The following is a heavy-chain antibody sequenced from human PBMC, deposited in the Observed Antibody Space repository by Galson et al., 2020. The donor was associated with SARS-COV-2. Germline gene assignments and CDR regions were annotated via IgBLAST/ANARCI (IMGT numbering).Heavy chain of an antibody. V-gene: IGHV1-18*01. J-gene: IGHJ4*02. CDR1: GYTFSRYG. D-gene: IGHD3-10*01. CDR2: TSTYNGDT. CDR3: AREFWYYASGGEH. Sequence: ASVKVSCKDSGYTFSRYGISWVRQAPGQGLEWLGWTSTYNGDTYYAQSLQGSVTLTPDTSTSTAYMDLRRLRSDDTAVYYCAREFWYYASGGEHWGQGTLVSV.